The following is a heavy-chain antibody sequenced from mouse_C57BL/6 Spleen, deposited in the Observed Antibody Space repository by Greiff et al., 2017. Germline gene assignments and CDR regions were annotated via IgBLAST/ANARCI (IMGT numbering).Heavy chain of an antibody. V-gene: IGHV1-64*01. Sequence: VQLQQPGAELVKPGASVKLSCKASGYTFTSYWMQWVKQRPGQGLEWIGMIHPDSGSTNYNEKFKSKATLTVDKSSSTAYMQLSSLTSEDSAVYYCARDGYDYDGDYWGQGTTLTVSS. CDR3: ARDGYDYDGDY. J-gene: IGHJ2*01. D-gene: IGHD2-4*01. CDR2: IHPDSGST. CDR1: GYTFTSYW.